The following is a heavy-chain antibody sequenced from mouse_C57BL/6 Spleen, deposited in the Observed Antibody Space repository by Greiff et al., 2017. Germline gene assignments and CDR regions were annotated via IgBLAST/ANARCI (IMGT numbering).Heavy chain of an antibody. CDR2: INYDGSST. CDR1: GFTFSDYY. Sequence: EVHLVESEGGLVQPGSSMKLSCTASGFTFSDYYMAWVRQVPEKGLEWVANINYDGSSTYYLDSLKSRFIISRDNAKNILYLQMSSLKSEDTATYYCARYKEDYYGSRGYFDYWGQGTTLTVSS. CDR3: ARYKEDYYGSRGYFDY. V-gene: IGHV5-16*01. J-gene: IGHJ2*01. D-gene: IGHD1-1*01.